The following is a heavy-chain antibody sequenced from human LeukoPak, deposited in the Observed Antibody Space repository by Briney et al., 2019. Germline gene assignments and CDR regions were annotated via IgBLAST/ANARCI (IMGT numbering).Heavy chain of an antibody. Sequence: GVSLKISCKGSGSRFASYWIGWVRQMPGKGMEWMGIIYPGDSDTRYSPSYQGQATISADKSISTAYLPWSSLKTSDTAMYYWARESDSSGYYCCWGQGTLVTGYS. CDR2: IYPGDSDT. V-gene: IGHV5-51*01. CDR3: ARESDSSGYYCC. D-gene: IGHD3-22*01. J-gene: IGHJ4*02. CDR1: GSRFASYW.